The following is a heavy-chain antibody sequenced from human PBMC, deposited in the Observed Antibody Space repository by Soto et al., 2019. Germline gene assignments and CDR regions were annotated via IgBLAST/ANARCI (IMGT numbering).Heavy chain of an antibody. CDR2: INHSGST. J-gene: IGHJ6*02. D-gene: IGHD6-19*01. CDR1: GGSFSGYY. CDR3: ARGGTEQWLVRYYYGMDV. Sequence: QVQLQQWGAGLLKPSETLSLTCAVYGGSFSGYYWSWIRQPPGKGLEWIGEINHSGSTNYNPSLKSPVTISVDTAKIQFSLKLSSVTAADTAVYYCARGGTEQWLVRYYYGMDVWGQGTTVTVSS. V-gene: IGHV4-34*01.